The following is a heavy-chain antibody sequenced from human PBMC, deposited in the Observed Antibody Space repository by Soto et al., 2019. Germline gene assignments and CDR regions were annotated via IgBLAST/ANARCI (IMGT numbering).Heavy chain of an antibody. CDR1: GGSTTSDY. CDR2: IFHSLGA. Sequence: PSETLSLTCTVSGGSTTSDYWSWIRQPPGKGLEWLGYIFHSLGAKYNPSLGSRGTISLDTSKNQLSLSLRSVTAADTAIYFCVTDLTGSGDYSGQGTLLTVSS. V-gene: IGHV4-59*01. D-gene: IGHD3-10*01. CDR3: VTDLTGSGDY. J-gene: IGHJ4*02.